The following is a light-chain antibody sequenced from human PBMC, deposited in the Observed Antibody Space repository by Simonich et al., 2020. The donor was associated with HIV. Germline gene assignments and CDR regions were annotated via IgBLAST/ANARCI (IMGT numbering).Light chain of an antibody. V-gene: IGKV1-NL1*01. CDR3: QQYYSTPPWT. CDR2: AAS. CDR1: QGISNS. Sequence: DIQMTQSPSSLSASVGDRVTITCRASQGISNSLAWYQQKPGKAPKLLLYAASRLERGVPSRFSGSGSGTDYTLTISSLQPEDFATYYCQQYYSTPPWTFGQGTKVEIK. J-gene: IGKJ1*01.